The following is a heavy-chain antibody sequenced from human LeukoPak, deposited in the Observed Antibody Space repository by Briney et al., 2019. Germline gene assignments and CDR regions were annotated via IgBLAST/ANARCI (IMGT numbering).Heavy chain of an antibody. J-gene: IGHJ3*02. D-gene: IGHD3-9*01. CDR2: ISGSGGST. CDR3: AKDLVLRYFDWLPHAFDI. Sequence: GGSLRLSCAASGFTFSSYAMSWVRQAPGKGLEWVSAISGSGGSTYYADSVKGRFTISRDNSKNTLYLQMNSLRAEDTAVYYCAKDLVLRYFDWLPHAFDIWGQGTMVTVSS. CDR1: GFTFSSYA. V-gene: IGHV3-23*01.